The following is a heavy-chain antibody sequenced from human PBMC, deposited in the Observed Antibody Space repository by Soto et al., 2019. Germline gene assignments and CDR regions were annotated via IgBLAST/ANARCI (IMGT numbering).Heavy chain of an antibody. J-gene: IGHJ6*02. Sequence: QVQLVQSGAEVKKPGSSVKVSCKASGGTFSSYAISWVRQAPGQGLEWMGGIIPIFGTANYAQKFQGRVTITGDESTSTAYMELSSLRSEDTAVYYCARALMVYAIPYYYCYGMDVWGQGTTVTVSS. CDR3: ARALMVYAIPYYYCYGMDV. CDR2: IIPIFGTA. D-gene: IGHD2-8*01. V-gene: IGHV1-69*01. CDR1: GGTFSSYA.